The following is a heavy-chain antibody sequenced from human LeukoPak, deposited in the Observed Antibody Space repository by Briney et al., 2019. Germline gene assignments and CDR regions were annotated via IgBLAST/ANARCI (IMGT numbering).Heavy chain of an antibody. Sequence: ASVEVSCKASGYTFTSYGISWVRQAPGQGLEWMGWISAYNGNTNYAQKLQGRVTMTTDTSTSTAYMELRSLRSDDTAVYYCARDQQYYDFWSGYWYGMDVWGQGTTVTVSS. D-gene: IGHD3-3*01. V-gene: IGHV1-18*01. J-gene: IGHJ6*02. CDR2: ISAYNGNT. CDR3: ARDQQYYDFWSGYWYGMDV. CDR1: GYTFTSYG.